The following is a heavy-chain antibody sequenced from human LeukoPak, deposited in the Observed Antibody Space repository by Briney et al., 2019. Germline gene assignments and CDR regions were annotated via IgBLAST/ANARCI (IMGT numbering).Heavy chain of an antibody. J-gene: IGHJ4*02. CDR3: ARGATYAYYFDY. V-gene: IGHV3-9*01. CDR1: GFIFDDHG. D-gene: IGHD4-17*01. CDR2: ISWSSGII. Sequence: GGSLRLSCAASGFIFDDHGMHWVRQAPGKGLEWVSGISWSSGIIGYADSVKGRFTISRDNAKNSLGLQMESLRAEDTAVYYCARGATYAYYFDYWGQGILVTVSS.